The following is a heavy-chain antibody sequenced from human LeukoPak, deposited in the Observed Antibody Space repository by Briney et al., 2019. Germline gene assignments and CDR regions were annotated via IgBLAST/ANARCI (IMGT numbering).Heavy chain of an antibody. V-gene: IGHV3-23*01. CDR3: ANPAKTDYADY. Sequence: GGSLRLSCAASGFTFSSYSMNWVRQAPGKGLEWGSAISGSGGNTYYADSVKGRFTISRDNSKNTLYLQMNSLRAEDTALYHCANPAKTDYADYWGQGTLVTVSS. J-gene: IGHJ4*02. D-gene: IGHD1-14*01. CDR2: ISGSGGNT. CDR1: GFTFSSYS.